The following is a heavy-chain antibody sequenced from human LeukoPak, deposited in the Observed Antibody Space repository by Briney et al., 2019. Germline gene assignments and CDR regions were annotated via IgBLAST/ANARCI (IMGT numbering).Heavy chain of an antibody. D-gene: IGHD3-16*01. J-gene: IGHJ3*02. CDR2: IKQDGSEK. CDR1: GFTFSSYW. Sequence: GGSLRLSCAASGFTFSSYWMSWVRQAPGKGLGWVANIKQDGSEKYYVDSVKGRFTISRDNAKNSLYLQMNSLRAEDTAVYYCARDLLGSQDAFDIWGQGTMVTVSS. V-gene: IGHV3-7*01. CDR3: ARDLLGSQDAFDI.